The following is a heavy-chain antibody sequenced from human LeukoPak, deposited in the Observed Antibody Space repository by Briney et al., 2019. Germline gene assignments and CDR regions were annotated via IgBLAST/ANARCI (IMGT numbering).Heavy chain of an antibody. V-gene: IGHV3-74*01. CDR3: AKDNTYDDSGYYLNY. CDR1: GFTFSRYW. CDR2: IKSDGKT. D-gene: IGHD3-22*01. Sequence: GGSLRLSCEASGFTFSRYWMHWVRQAPGKGLVWVSRIKSDGKTNYADSVKGRFTISRDNSNNMLYLEMNNLGAEDTAIYYCAKDNTYDDSGYYLNYWGQGTLVTVSS. J-gene: IGHJ4*02.